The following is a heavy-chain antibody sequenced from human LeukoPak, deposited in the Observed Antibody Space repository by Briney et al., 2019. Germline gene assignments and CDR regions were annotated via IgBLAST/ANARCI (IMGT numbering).Heavy chain of an antibody. CDR3: AKNYGTSRPFYDY. CDR2: ISGEGIYT. CDR1: GFTFSNYA. J-gene: IGHJ4*02. V-gene: IGHV3-23*01. D-gene: IGHD4-17*01. Sequence: GGSLRLSCAASGFTFSNYAMTWVRQAPGKGLQWVSAISGEGIYTYYIDSVKGRFTTSRDNSKNTLFLQMNGLRADDTAVYYCAKNYGTSRPFYDYWGQGIVVTVSS.